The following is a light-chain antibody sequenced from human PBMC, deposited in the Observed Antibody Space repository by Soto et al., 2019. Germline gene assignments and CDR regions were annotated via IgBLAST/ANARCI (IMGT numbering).Light chain of an antibody. Sequence: QSALTQPASVSGSPGQSITISCTGTSSDVGDHNYVSWYQQQPGKAPKLMIYAVSNQPSGVSNRFSGSKSGNTASLTISGLQAEDEADYYCSSYTTSSTVIFGGGTKVTVL. CDR1: SSDVGDHNY. V-gene: IGLV2-14*03. J-gene: IGLJ2*01. CDR3: SSYTTSSTVI. CDR2: AVS.